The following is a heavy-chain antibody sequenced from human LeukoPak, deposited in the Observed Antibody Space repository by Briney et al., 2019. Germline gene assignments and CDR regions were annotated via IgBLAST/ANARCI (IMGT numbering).Heavy chain of an antibody. CDR2: IYYSGST. CDR3: ARAPQSVGAFDI. Sequence: SETLSLTCTVSGGSISSYYWSWIRQPAGKGLEWIGSIYYSGSTYYNPSLKSRVTISVDTSKNQFSLKLSSVTAADTAVYYCARAPQSVGAFDIWGQGTMVTVSS. J-gene: IGHJ3*02. CDR1: GGSISSYY. V-gene: IGHV4-59*01.